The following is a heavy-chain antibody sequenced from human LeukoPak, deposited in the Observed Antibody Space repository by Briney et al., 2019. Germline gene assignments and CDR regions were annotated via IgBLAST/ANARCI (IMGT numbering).Heavy chain of an antibody. D-gene: IGHD3-22*01. Sequence: GGSLRLSCAASGFTFSNYDMNWVRQAPGQGLEWVSLFSSIGSHRYYADSVKGRFTISRDNSKNTLYLQMNSLRAEDTAVYYCARVGDSSGYYYLDYWGQGTLVTVSS. J-gene: IGHJ4*02. CDR3: ARVGDSSGYYYLDY. V-gene: IGHV3-21*01. CDR1: GFTFSNYD. CDR2: FSSIGSHR.